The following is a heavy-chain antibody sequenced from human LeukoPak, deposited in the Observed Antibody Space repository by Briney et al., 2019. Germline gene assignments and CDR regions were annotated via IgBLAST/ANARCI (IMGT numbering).Heavy chain of an antibody. V-gene: IGHV4-61*02. J-gene: IGHJ4*02. CDR3: ARGPPPDFDY. CDR1: GGSISSGNYY. CDR2: IYISGST. Sequence: SETLSLTCTVSGGSISSGNYYWTWIRQSAGEGLEWIGRIYISGSTNYNPSLKSRVTLSVDTSKNQFSLKLSSVTAADTAVYYCARGPPPDFDYWGRGTLVTVSS.